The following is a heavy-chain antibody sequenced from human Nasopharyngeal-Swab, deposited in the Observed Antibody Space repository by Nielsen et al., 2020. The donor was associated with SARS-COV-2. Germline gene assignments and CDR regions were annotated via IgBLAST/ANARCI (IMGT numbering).Heavy chain of an antibody. V-gene: IGHV1-18*01. Sequence: ASVKVSCKASGYAFTRFGINWVRQAPGQGLEWMVWISGYNDKSAYAQKFQGRVTMTIDTSTSTTYMELRNLRSDDTAVYYCARGVGFLEWSADNWLDPWGQGTPVTVSS. CDR3: ARGVGFLEWSADNWLDP. J-gene: IGHJ5*02. CDR2: ISGYNDKS. CDR1: GYAFTRFG. D-gene: IGHD3-3*01.